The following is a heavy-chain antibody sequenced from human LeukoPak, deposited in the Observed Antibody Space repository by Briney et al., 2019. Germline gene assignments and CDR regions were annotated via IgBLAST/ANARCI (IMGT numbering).Heavy chain of an antibody. V-gene: IGHV1-46*01. D-gene: IGHD6-13*01. J-gene: IGHJ3*01. CDR3: ARAGSWNPFDV. Sequence: GASVKVSCKASGYTFIDYYIHWMRQAPGQGLEWMGIINPTGGYTSYAQKFRGRVTLTRDMSTSTVYMDLSSLRSEDTAVYFCARAGSWNPFDVWGQGTMVTVSS. CDR2: INPTGGYT. CDR1: GYTFIDYY.